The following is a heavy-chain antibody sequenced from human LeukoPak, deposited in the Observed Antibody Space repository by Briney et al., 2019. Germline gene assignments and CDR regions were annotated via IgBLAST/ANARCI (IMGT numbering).Heavy chain of an antibody. Sequence: SETLSLTCTVSGGSVSSGSYYWSWIRQPPGKGLEWIGYIYYSGSTNYNLSLKSRVTISVDTSKNQFSLKLSSVTAADTAVYYCARDSVGGFDYWGQGTLVTVSS. CDR2: IYYSGST. D-gene: IGHD3-16*01. V-gene: IGHV4-61*01. CDR1: GGSVSSGSYY. CDR3: ARDSVGGFDY. J-gene: IGHJ4*02.